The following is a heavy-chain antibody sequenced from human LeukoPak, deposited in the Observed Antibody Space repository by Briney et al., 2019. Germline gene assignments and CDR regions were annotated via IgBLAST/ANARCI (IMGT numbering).Heavy chain of an antibody. CDR2: ISSSSSYI. V-gene: IGHV3-21*01. Sequence: GGSLRLSCAASGFTFSSYSMNWVRQAPGKGLEWVSSISSSSSYIYFADSVKGRFTISRDNAKNSLYLQMNSLRAEDTAVYYCARRVATAHDAFKIWGQGTMVTVSS. D-gene: IGHD5-12*01. J-gene: IGHJ3*02. CDR3: ARRVATAHDAFKI. CDR1: GFTFSSYS.